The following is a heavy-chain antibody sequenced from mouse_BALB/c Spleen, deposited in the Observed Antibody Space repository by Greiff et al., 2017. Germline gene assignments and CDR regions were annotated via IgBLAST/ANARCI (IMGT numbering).Heavy chain of an antibody. CDR2: ISSGGGST. CDR3: ARQMITTGWFAY. V-gene: IGHV5-12-1*01. J-gene: IGHJ3*01. Sequence: EVKLVESGGGLVKPGGSLKLSCAASGFAFSSYDMSWVRQTPEKRLEWVAYISSGGGSTYYPDTVKGRFTISRDNAKNTLYLQMSSLKSEDTAMYYCARQMITTGWFAYWGQGTLVTVSA. D-gene: IGHD2-4*01. CDR1: GFAFSSYD.